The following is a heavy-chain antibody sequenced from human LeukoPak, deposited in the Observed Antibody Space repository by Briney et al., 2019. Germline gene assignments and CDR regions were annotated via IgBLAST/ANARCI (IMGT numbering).Heavy chain of an antibody. J-gene: IGHJ4*02. CDR3: VRGEVAVQYYFES. V-gene: IGHV3-23*01. CDR1: GFTITNYA. CDR2: LSTSPR. D-gene: IGHD3-22*01. Sequence: GGSLTLSCAASGFTITNYAMSWVRQGPGKGLEWASGLSTSPRYADSVRGRFIVSRDHSRNTFSLKMNSLRAEDTAVYYCVRGEVAVQYYFESWGQGTLVTVSS.